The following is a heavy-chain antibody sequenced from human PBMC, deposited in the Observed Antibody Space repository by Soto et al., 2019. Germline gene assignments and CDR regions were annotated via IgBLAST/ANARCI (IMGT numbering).Heavy chain of an antibody. V-gene: IGHV2-5*01. Sequence: QITLRESGPALVRPTQTLTLTCTFSGFSLSSNGVGVGWIRQPPGKALEWLALIYWYDDHRYSPSLKTRLPKTKDTSKNQVVLTMTKLDPVDTATYYCAREMYYSAYFDSWGQGTLVTVSS. CDR2: IYWYDDH. CDR1: GFSLSSNGVG. CDR3: AREMYYSAYFDS. J-gene: IGHJ4*02. D-gene: IGHD3-10*01.